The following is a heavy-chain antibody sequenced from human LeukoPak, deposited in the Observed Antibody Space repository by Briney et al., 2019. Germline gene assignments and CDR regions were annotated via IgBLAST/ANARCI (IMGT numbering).Heavy chain of an antibody. CDR3: GTEKRGYDFYL. CDR1: GFTFSSYA. V-gene: IGHV3-64D*09. CDR2: ISSNGGST. D-gene: IGHD3-3*01. J-gene: IGHJ4*02. Sequence: GGSLRLSCSASGFTFSSYAMHWVRQAPGKGLEYVSAISSNGGSTYYADSVKGRFTISRDNSKNTLYLQMSSLRAEDTAVYCCGTEKRGYDFYLGGQGSIVTVFS.